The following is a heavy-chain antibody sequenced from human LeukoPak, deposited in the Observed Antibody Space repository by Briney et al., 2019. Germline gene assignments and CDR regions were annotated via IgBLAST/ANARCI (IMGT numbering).Heavy chain of an antibody. CDR1: GYTFTSYG. J-gene: IGHJ3*02. D-gene: IGHD3-9*01. Sequence: GESLKISCKASGYTFTSYGISWVRQAPGQGLEWMGWISAYNGNTNYAQKLQGRVTMTTDTSTSTAYMELRSLRSDDTAVYYCAREDILTGYLIWGQGTMVTVSS. V-gene: IGHV1-18*01. CDR3: AREDILTGYLI. CDR2: ISAYNGNT.